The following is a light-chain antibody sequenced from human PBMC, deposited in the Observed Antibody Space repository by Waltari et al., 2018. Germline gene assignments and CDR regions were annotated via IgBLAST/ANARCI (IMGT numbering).Light chain of an antibody. CDR3: QQSYNTPYS. J-gene: IGKJ2*03. Sequence: DIQMTQSPSSLSASVGDRVTITCRASQTIKKFLNWYQQKPGKAPNLLFYPETNLQSGVPSRFSGSGSGTDFTLTISSLLREDFVTYYCQQSYNTPYSFGRGTKLEIK. V-gene: IGKV1-39*01. CDR1: QTIKKF. CDR2: PET.